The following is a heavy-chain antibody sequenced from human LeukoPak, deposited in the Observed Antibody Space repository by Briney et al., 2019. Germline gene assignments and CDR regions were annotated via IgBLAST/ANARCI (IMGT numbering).Heavy chain of an antibody. Sequence: SVKVSCKASGGTFSSYAISCVRQAPGQGLEWMGGIIPIFGTANYAQKFQGRVTITADESTSTAYMELSSLRSEGTAVYYCARGSSSGSPVDYWGQGTLVTVSS. V-gene: IGHV1-69*01. CDR3: ARGSSSGSPVDY. CDR2: IIPIFGTA. J-gene: IGHJ4*02. D-gene: IGHD3-22*01. CDR1: GGTFSSYA.